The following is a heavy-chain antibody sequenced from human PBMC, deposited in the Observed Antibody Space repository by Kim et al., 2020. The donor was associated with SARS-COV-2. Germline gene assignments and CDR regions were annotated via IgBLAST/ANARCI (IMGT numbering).Heavy chain of an antibody. CDR3: TRGSTTSVHFYSGMDV. D-gene: IGHD4-17*01. V-gene: IGHV3-23*01. CDR2: ISGGASNT. Sequence: GGSLRLSCAASGFTFSDHVMAWVRQSPEKGLEWVSAISGGASNTFYAESLKGRFTISRANSKHTLYLQMNSLSPEDTAIYYCTRGSTTSVHFYSGMDVWG. J-gene: IGHJ6*01. CDR1: GFTFSDHV.